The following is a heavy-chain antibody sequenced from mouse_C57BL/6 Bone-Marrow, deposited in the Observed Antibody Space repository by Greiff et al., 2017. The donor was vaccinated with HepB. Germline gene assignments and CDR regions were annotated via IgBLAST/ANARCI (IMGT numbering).Heavy chain of an antibody. J-gene: IGHJ2*01. CDR1: GYTFTSYG. CDR2: IYPRSGNT. Sequence: QVQLKESGAELARPGASVKLSCKASGYTFTSYGISWVKQRTGQGLEWIGEIYPRSGNTYYNEKFKGKATLTADKSSSTAYMELRSLTSEDSAVYFCARSSSGSVDYWGQGTTLTVSS. CDR3: ARSSSGSVDY. V-gene: IGHV1-81*01. D-gene: IGHD3-2*02.